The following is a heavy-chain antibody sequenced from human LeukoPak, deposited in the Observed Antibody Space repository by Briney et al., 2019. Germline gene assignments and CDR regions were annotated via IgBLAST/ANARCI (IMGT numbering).Heavy chain of an antibody. CDR1: GFTFSSYS. CDR2: ISSSSSTI. V-gene: IGHV3-48*02. Sequence: GGSLRLSCAASGFTFSSYSMNWVRQAPGKGLEWVSYISSSSSTIYYADSVKGRFTISRDNAKNSLYLQMSSLRDEDTAVYYCAREGGTRVNDYWGQGTLVTVSS. D-gene: IGHD2-2*01. J-gene: IGHJ4*02. CDR3: AREGGTRVNDY.